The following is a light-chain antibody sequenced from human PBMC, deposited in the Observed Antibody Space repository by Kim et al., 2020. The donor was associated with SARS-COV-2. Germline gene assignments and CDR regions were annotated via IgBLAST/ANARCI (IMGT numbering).Light chain of an antibody. V-gene: IGLV1-44*01. Sequence: QSVLTQPPSASGTPGQRVTISCSGSSSNIGSNTVNWYQQLPGTAPKVLIYSNNQRPSGVPDRFSGSKSGTSASLAISGLQSEDEADYYCAAWGDSLNGLYVFGTGTKVTVL. CDR3: AAWGDSLNGLYV. CDR2: SNN. CDR1: SSNIGSNT. J-gene: IGLJ1*01.